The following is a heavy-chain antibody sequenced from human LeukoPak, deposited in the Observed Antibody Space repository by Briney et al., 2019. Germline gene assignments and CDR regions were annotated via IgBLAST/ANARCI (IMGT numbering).Heavy chain of an antibody. V-gene: IGHV1-18*01. CDR1: GYTFTSYG. J-gene: IGHJ4*02. D-gene: IGHD3-9*01. CDR2: ISAYNGNT. Sequence: GASVKVSCKASGYTFTSYGFSWVRQAPGQGLEWMGWISAYNGNTHYAQKLQDRVTMTTDTSTSTAYMELRSLRSDVTAVYYCARAGYDILTLAPDPANDYWGQGTLVTVSS. CDR3: ARAGYDILTLAPDPANDY.